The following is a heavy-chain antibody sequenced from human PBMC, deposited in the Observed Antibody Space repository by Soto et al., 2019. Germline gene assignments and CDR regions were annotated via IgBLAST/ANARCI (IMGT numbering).Heavy chain of an antibody. CDR3: AGSSDDGRDN. CDR2: ISSSSSFI. CDR1: GFSLSDYS. Sequence: EVQLVDSGGGLVKPGGSLRLSCAASGFSLSDYSMNWIRQAPGKGLEWVASISSSSSFIHYAESMKGRFTISRDNAKNSLYLQMNGLSAEDTAVYYCAGSSDDGRDNWGQGTLVTVSS. V-gene: IGHV3-21*01. D-gene: IGHD1-26*01. J-gene: IGHJ4*02.